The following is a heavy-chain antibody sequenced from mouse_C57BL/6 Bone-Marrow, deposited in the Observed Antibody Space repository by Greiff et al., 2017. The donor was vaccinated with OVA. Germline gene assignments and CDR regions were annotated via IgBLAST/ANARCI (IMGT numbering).Heavy chain of an antibody. J-gene: IGHJ4*01. CDR1: GYTFTSYG. D-gene: IGHD2-5*01. CDR2: IYPRSGNT. CDR3: ARTDYSKGYAMDY. Sequence: QVQLKQSGAELARPGASVKLSCKASGYTFTSYGISWVKQRTGQGLEWIGEIYPRSGNTYYNEKFKGKATLTADKSSSTAYMELRSLTSEDSAVYFCARTDYSKGYAMDYWGQGTSVTVSS. V-gene: IGHV1-81*01.